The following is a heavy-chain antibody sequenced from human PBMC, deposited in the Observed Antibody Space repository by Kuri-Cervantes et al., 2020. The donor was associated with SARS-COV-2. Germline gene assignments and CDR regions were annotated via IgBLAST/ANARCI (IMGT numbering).Heavy chain of an antibody. D-gene: IGHD2-8*01. Sequence: SVKVSCKASGGTFSSYAISWVRQAPGQGLEWMGGIIPIFGTANYAQKFQGRVTITADESTGTAYMELGSLRSEETAVYYCARCVRTPGYDAFDIWGQGTMVTVSS. CDR3: ARCVRTPGYDAFDI. J-gene: IGHJ3*02. V-gene: IGHV1-69*13. CDR1: GGTFSSYA. CDR2: IIPIFGTA.